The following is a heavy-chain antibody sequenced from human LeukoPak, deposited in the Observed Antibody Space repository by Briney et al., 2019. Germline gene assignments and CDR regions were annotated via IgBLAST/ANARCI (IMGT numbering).Heavy chain of an antibody. CDR2: INPSGGST. CDR3: ANTPYYYDSGQLNHFDY. J-gene: IGHJ4*02. CDR1: GYTFTSYY. V-gene: IGHV1-46*01. Sequence: ASVKVSCKASGYTFTSYYMHWVRQAPGQGLEWMGIINPSGGSTSYAQKFQGRVTMTRDTSTSTVYMELSSLRSEDTAVYYCANTPYYYDSGQLNHFDYWGQGTLVTVSS. D-gene: IGHD3-22*01.